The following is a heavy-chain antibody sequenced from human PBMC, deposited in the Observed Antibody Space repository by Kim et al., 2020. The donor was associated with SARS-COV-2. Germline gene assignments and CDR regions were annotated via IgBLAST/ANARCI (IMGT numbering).Heavy chain of an antibody. J-gene: IGHJ3*02. CDR1: GYSFTSYW. D-gene: IGHD3-16*01. CDR2: IDPSDSYT. CDR3: ARRRWPQSDRSFETPPTDAFDI. V-gene: IGHV5-10-1*01. Sequence: GESLKISCKGSGYSFTSYWISWVRQMPGKGLEWMGRIDPSDSYTNYSPSFQGHVTISADKSISTAYLQWSSLKASDTAMYYCARRRWPQSDRSFETPPTDAFDIWGQGTMVTVSS.